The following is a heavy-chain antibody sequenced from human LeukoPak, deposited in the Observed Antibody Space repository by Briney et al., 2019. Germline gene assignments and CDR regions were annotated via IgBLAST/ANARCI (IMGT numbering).Heavy chain of an antibody. J-gene: IGHJ4*02. V-gene: IGHV3-30*14. CDR3: ARETYYYDSSGYPRYYFDY. D-gene: IGHD3-22*01. CDR2: ISYDGSNK. Sequence: GRSLRLSCAASGFTFSSYAIHWVRQAPGKGLDWVAVISYDGSNKYYADSVKGRFTISRDNSKNTLYLQMNSLRAEDTAVYYCARETYYYDSSGYPRYYFDYWGQGTLVTVSS. CDR1: GFTFSSYA.